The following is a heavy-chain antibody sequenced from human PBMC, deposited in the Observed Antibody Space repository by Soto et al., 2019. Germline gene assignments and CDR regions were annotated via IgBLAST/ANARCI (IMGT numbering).Heavy chain of an antibody. Sequence: GGSLRLSCVASGFSFSGYNMNWVRQAPGKGLEWVSSISGDSNYIYYADSVQGRFTISRDNAKNSVYLQMNSLRAEDTAVYYCARVVYFDRSAYGLWGQGTMVTVSS. D-gene: IGHD3-22*01. CDR3: ARVVYFDRSAYGL. J-gene: IGHJ3*01. CDR1: GFSFSGYN. V-gene: IGHV3-21*01. CDR2: ISGDSNYI.